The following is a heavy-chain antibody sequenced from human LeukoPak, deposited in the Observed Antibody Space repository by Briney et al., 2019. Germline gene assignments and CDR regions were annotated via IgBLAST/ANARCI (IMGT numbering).Heavy chain of an antibody. Sequence: PGGSLRLSCVGYGFTFSSYAMHWVRQAPGKGLEWVAVISYDGSNKYYADSVKGRFTISRDNSKNTLYLQMNSLRAEDTAVYYCAKYTGDYWGQGTLVTVSS. CDR3: AKYTGDY. D-gene: IGHD3-10*01. J-gene: IGHJ4*02. CDR1: GFTFSSYA. CDR2: ISYDGSNK. V-gene: IGHV3-30*18.